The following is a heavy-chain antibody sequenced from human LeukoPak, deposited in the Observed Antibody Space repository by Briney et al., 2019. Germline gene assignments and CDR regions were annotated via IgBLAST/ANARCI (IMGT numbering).Heavy chain of an antibody. Sequence: GGSLRLSCAASGFTFSSYGMHWVRQAPGKGLEWVAFIRYDGSNKYYADSVKGRFTISRDNSKNTLYLQMNSLRAEDTAVYYCTTAHTPLRYFDWSQYGGGAFDIWGQGTMVTVSS. D-gene: IGHD3-9*01. V-gene: IGHV3-30*02. J-gene: IGHJ3*02. CDR3: TTAHTPLRYFDWSQYGGGAFDI. CDR1: GFTFSSYG. CDR2: IRYDGSNK.